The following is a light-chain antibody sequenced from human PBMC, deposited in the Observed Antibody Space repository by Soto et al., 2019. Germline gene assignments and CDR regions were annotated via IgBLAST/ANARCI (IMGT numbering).Light chain of an antibody. CDR1: QSVSGW. J-gene: IGKJ1*01. Sequence: DIQMTQSPSTLSASVGDTVTVTCRASQSVSGWLAWYQQKPGEAPKLLIYDASALPRGVPSRFSGSGSGTKFPLANARLEPDGFGTFFFQQYETFSGTLGPGTKVEI. CDR2: DAS. CDR3: QQYETFSGT. V-gene: IGKV1-5*01.